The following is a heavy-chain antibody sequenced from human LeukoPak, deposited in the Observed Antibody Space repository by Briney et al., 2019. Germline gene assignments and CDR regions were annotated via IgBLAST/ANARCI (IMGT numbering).Heavy chain of an antibody. CDR2: ISSSSSTI. CDR1: GFTFSSYW. CDR3: ARARRDGYNRYFQH. Sequence: AGGSLRLSCAASGFTFSSYWMSWVRQAPGKGLEWVSYISSSSSTIYYADSVKGRFTISRDNAKNSLYLQMNSLRAEDTAVYYCARARRDGYNRYFQHWGQGTLVTVSS. D-gene: IGHD5-24*01. V-gene: IGHV3-48*04. J-gene: IGHJ1*01.